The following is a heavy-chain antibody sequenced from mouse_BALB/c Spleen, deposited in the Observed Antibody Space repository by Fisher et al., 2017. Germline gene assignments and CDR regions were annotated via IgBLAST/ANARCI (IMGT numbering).Heavy chain of an antibody. D-gene: IGHD2-10*02. J-gene: IGHJ4*01. CDR3: ARQEYGNYVCMDY. Sequence: GRFTISRDNAKNTLYLQMSSLKSEDTAMYYCARQEYGNYVCMDYWGQGTSVTSPQ. V-gene: IGHV5-12-1*01.